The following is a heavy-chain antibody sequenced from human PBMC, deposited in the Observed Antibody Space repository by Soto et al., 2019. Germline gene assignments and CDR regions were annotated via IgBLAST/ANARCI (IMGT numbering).Heavy chain of an antibody. CDR2: ISAYSGNT. CDR3: ARVAARTLDY. CDR1: GYTFISYG. J-gene: IGHJ4*02. D-gene: IGHD6-13*01. V-gene: IGHV1-18*01. Sequence: ASVKVSCKASGYTFISYGISWVRQAPGQGLEWMGWISAYSGNTNYAQKLQDRVTMTTDTSTNTAYMELRSLRSDDTAVYYCARVAARTLDYWGQGTLVIVSS.